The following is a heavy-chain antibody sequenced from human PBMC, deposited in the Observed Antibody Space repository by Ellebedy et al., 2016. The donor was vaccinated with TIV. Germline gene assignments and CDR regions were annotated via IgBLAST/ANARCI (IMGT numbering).Heavy chain of an antibody. D-gene: IGHD2-15*01. V-gene: IGHV3-48*03. CDR2: INTSSTTT. J-gene: IGHJ4*02. Sequence: GESLKISCAASGFTFSTYVMNWVRQAPGKGLEWIAYINTSSTTTHYTDSVRGRFTISRDDAKDSLYLQMSSLRAEDTAVYYCMAHSDFDCWGQGTLVIVSS. CDR1: GFTFSTYV. CDR3: MAHSDFDC.